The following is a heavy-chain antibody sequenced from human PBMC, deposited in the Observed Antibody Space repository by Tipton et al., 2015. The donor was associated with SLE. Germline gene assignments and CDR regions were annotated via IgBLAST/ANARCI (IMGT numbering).Heavy chain of an antibody. Sequence: RSLRLSCVASGFSFDDFVMYWIRQAPGKGLEWVSGISWNSDTIDYGDSVKGRFTISRDNGKKTLYLQMNSLGTEDTAFYYCAKGYSGSHSYIDSWGQGTLVIVSS. CDR1: GFSFDDFV. CDR3: AKGYSGSHSYIDS. CDR2: ISWNSDTI. J-gene: IGHJ4*02. V-gene: IGHV3-9*01. D-gene: IGHD1-26*01.